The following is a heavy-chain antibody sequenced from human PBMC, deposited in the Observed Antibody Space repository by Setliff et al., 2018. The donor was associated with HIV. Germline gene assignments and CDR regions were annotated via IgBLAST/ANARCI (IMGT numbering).Heavy chain of an antibody. J-gene: IGHJ3*02. CDR3: AREPYYYDSSGPRNAFDI. D-gene: IGHD3-22*01. CDR2: INTGSGHA. Sequence: ASVKVSCKASGGTFSSYAISWVRQAPGQGLEWMGWINTGSGHAKYSQNFQGRVTFTRDTSANTAYMELSSLRSEDTAVYYCAREPYYYDSSGPRNAFDIWGQGTMVTVSS. CDR1: GGTFSSYA. V-gene: IGHV1-3*04.